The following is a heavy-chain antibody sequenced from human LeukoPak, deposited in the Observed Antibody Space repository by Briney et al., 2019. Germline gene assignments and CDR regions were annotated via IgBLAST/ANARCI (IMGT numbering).Heavy chain of an antibody. D-gene: IGHD1-26*01. CDR1: GFTFSSYS. CDR3: ARDRVGAFDY. CDR2: ISSSSSYI. J-gene: IGHJ4*02. V-gene: IGHV3-21*01. Sequence: GGSLRLSCAASGFTFSSYSMNWVRQAPGKGLEWVSSISSSSSYIYYADSVKGRFTISKDNAKNSLYLQMNSLRAEDTAVYYCARDRVGAFDYWGQGTLVTVSS.